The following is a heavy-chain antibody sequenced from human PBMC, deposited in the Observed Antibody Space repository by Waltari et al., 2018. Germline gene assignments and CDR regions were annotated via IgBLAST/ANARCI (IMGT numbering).Heavy chain of an antibody. CDR2: IKIVGITT. D-gene: IGHD3-10*01. V-gene: IGHV3-74*01. Sequence: EVQLVESGGGLVQPGGSLRLSCAASGFTFSSYWMYWVRQVPGKGLVWVSRIKIVGITTRYAESGKGRFTMSSDKAKSQLFLQMNSLRAEDTAVYYCATAGGGLDHWGQGTLVTVSS. CDR1: GFTFSSYW. J-gene: IGHJ4*02. CDR3: ATAGGGLDH.